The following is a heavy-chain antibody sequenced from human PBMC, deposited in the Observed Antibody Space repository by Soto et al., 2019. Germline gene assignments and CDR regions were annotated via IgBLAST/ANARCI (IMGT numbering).Heavy chain of an antibody. D-gene: IGHD3-22*01. V-gene: IGHV1-3*01. J-gene: IGHJ5*02. CDR1: GYTFTSYA. CDR3: ARGIYYYDSSGYPNWFDP. Sequence: ASVKVSCKASGYTFTSYAMHWVRQAPGQRLEWMGWINAGNGNTKYSQKFQGRVTITRDTSASTAYMELSSLRSEDTAVYYCARGIYYYDSSGYPNWFDPWGQGTLVTVSS. CDR2: INAGNGNT.